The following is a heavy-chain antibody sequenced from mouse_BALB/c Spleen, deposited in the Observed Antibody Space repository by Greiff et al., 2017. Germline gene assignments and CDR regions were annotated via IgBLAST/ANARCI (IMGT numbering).Heavy chain of an antibody. CDR1: GFTFSDYG. Sequence: EVKLMESGGGLVQPGGSRKLSCAASGFTFSDYGMAWVRQAPGKGPEWVAFISNLAYSIYYADTVTGRFTISRENAKNTLYLEMSSLRSEDTAMYYCARGLRPGIFDYWGQGTTLTVSS. CDR3: ARGLRPGIFDY. V-gene: IGHV5-15*02. D-gene: IGHD1-2*01. J-gene: IGHJ2*01. CDR2: ISNLAYSI.